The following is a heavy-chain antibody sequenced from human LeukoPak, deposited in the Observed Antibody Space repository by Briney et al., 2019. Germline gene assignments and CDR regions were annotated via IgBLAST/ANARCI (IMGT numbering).Heavy chain of an antibody. V-gene: IGHV3-23*01. D-gene: IGHD6-25*01. CDR2: ISDTDSST. J-gene: IGHJ6*02. CDR3: AKVPLSAAGRWPYGMDV. CDR1: GFTFSAYA. Sequence: GGSLRLSCAASGFTFSAYAMSWVRQAPGKGLEWVSAISDTDSSTYYAGSVRGRFTISRDNSKDTLYLQMNSLRAEDTAVYYCAKVPLSAAGRWPYGMDVWGQGTTVTVSS.